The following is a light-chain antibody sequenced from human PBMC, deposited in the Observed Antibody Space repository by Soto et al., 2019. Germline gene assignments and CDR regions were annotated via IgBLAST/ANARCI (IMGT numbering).Light chain of an antibody. CDR3: AAWDDSLHGVV. V-gene: IGLV1-44*01. CDR2: SDN. CDR1: SSNIGSNT. J-gene: IGLJ2*01. Sequence: QSALTQPPSASGTPGQRVTISCSGSSSNIGSNTVNWYQQLPGAAPKLLIYSDNHRPSGVPDRFSASKSGTSASLAISGLQSEDEADYCCAAWDDSLHGVVFGGGTKLTVL.